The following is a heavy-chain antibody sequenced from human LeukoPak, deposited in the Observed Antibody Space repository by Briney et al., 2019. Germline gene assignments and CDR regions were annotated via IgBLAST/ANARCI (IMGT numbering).Heavy chain of an antibody. J-gene: IGHJ4*02. D-gene: IGHD3-16*01. CDR2: MRSKAYGGTT. Sequence: PGGSLRLSCTASGFTFGDYAMSWVRQAPGKGLEWVGFMRSKAYGGTTEYAASVKGRFTISRDDSKSIAYLQMNSLKTEDTAVYYCTRVLGIGPYYFDYWGQGTLVTVSS. CDR1: GFTFGDYA. CDR3: TRVLGIGPYYFDY. V-gene: IGHV3-49*04.